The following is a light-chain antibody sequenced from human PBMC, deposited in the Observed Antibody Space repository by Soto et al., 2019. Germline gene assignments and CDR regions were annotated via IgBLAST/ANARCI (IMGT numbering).Light chain of an antibody. Sequence: EIVLTQSPGTLSLSPGERATLSCRASQSITSSYLTWYQQKPGQAPRLLIYGASRRATDIPDRFSGSGSGTDVTLTISRLEPEDFAVYYCQRYDSSSYTFGQGTKVEIK. V-gene: IGKV3-20*01. J-gene: IGKJ2*01. CDR2: GAS. CDR3: QRYDSSSYT. CDR1: QSITSSY.